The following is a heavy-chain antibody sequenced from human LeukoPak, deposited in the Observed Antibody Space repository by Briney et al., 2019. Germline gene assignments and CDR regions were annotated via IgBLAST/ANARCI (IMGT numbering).Heavy chain of an antibody. CDR3: ARRKAAAGFDL. D-gene: IGHD6-13*01. CDR1: GFTFHNHG. CDR2: IWYDGSLK. J-gene: IGHJ5*02. Sequence: GMSLRLSCKASGFTFHNHGMHWVRQAPGKGLESVAIIWYDGSLKYYSDSVKGRFGISRDNSRDTVFLNMTSLSVEDTAIYYCARRKAAAGFDLWGQGTLVTVSS. V-gene: IGHV3-33*08.